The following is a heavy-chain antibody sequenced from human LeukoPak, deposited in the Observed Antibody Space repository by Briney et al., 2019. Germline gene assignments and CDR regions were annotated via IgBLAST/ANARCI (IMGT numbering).Heavy chain of an antibody. CDR2: ISSNGGSI. D-gene: IGHD6-6*01. CDR1: GFTFSSYA. V-gene: IGHV3-64*01. J-gene: IGHJ6*03. CDR3: AREQYSSSSYYYYYMDV. Sequence: GGSLRLSCAASGFTFSSYAMHWVRQAPGKGLEYVSAISSNGGSIYYANSVKGRFTISRDNSKITLYLQMGSLRAEDMAVYYCAREQYSSSSYYYYYMDVWGKGTTVTVSS.